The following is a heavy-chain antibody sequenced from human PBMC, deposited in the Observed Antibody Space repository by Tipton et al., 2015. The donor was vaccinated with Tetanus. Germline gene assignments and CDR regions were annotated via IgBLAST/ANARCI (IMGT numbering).Heavy chain of an antibody. D-gene: IGHD1-26*01. J-gene: IGHJ4*02. CDR1: GGSLRSGDHH. Sequence: SLTCTVSGGSLRSGDHHWSWTRQPPGKGLEWLAYISASGSTNSNYSLKSRITISRDTSKNQFSLKLASVTAADTAVYFCARGLPREPFYFDYWGQGKQVTVSS. CDR3: ARGLPREPFYFDY. V-gene: IGHV4-61*08. CDR2: ISASGST.